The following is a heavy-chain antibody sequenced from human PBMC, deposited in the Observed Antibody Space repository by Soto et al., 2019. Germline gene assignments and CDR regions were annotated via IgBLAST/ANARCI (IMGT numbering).Heavy chain of an antibody. Sequence: ASVKVSCKASGYTFTSYDINWVRQANGKGLEWMGWINPNSGGTNYAQKFQGWVTMTRDTSIRTAYMELSRLTSDDQAVYSCARDRPYYDILTGSPKSDAFDIWGQGTMVTVSS. CDR2: INPNSGGT. D-gene: IGHD3-9*01. J-gene: IGHJ3*02. V-gene: IGHV1-2*04. CDR3: ARDRPYYDILTGSPKSDAFDI. CDR1: GYTFTSYD.